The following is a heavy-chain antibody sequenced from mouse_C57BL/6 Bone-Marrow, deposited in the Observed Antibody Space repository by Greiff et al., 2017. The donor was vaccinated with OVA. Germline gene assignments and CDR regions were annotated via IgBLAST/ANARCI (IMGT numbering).Heavy chain of an antibody. CDR1: GYTFTDYY. V-gene: IGHV1-19*01. D-gene: IGHD1-1*01. J-gene: IGHJ2*01. CDR2: INPYNGGT. Sequence: VQLQQSGPVLVKPGASVKMSCKASGYTFTDYYMNWVKQSHGKSLEWIGVINPYNGGTSYNQKFKGKATLTVDKSSSTAYMELNSLTSEDSAVYDGARLEVYEYYGPDDFDYWGQGTTLTVSS. CDR3: ARLEVYEYYGPDDFDY.